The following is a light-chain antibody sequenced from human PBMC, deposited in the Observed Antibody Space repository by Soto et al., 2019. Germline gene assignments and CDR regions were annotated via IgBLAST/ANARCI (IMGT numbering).Light chain of an antibody. CDR1: SSDVGGYNY. J-gene: IGLJ3*02. Sequence: QPVLTQPASVSGSPGQSITISCTGTSSDVGGYNYVSWYQQHPGKAPKLMIYEVSNRPSGVSNRFSGSKSGNTASLTISGLQAEDEADSYCSSYTSSSTLVFGGETKVTVL. CDR2: EVS. V-gene: IGLV2-14*01. CDR3: SSYTSSSTLV.